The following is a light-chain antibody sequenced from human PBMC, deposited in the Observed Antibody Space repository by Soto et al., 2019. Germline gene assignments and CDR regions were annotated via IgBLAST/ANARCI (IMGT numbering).Light chain of an antibody. CDR3: QQLSSYPVT. J-gene: IGKJ1*01. CDR1: QDIGIY. V-gene: IGKV1-9*01. Sequence: IQLTQSPSSLSASVGDRVTITCRASQDIGIYLAWYQQKPGKAPNLLIYAASSLQRGVPSRFSGSGSGTDFTHTIRSLQPEDFATYHCQQLSSYPVTFGQGTKV. CDR2: AAS.